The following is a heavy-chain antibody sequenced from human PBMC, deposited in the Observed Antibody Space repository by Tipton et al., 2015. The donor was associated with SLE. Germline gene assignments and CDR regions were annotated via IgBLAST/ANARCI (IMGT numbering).Heavy chain of an antibody. CDR2: IYTSGST. Sequence: TLSLTCTVSGGSISSCSYYWSWIQQPAGKGLEWIGRIYTSGSTNYNPSLKSRVTISVDTSKNQFSLKLSSVTAAETAVYFCARGYCSDGVCYGFGFFDYWGQGNLVTVSS. CDR3: ARGYCSDGVCYGFGFFDY. J-gene: IGHJ4*02. D-gene: IGHD2-8*01. V-gene: IGHV4-61*02. CDR1: GGSISSCSYY.